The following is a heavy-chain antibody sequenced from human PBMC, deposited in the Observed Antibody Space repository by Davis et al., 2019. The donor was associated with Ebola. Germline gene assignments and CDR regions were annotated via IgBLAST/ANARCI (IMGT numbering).Heavy chain of an antibody. CDR2: IYYSGST. V-gene: IGHV4-30-4*01. CDR3: ARDWVYSGYDSDYYYGMDV. J-gene: IGHJ6*04. D-gene: IGHD5-12*01. Sequence: PSETLSLTCTVSGGSISSGDYYWSWIRQPPGKGLEWIGYIYYSGSTYYNPSLKSRVTISVDTSKNQFSLKLSSVTAADTAVYYCARDWVYSGYDSDYYYGMDVWGKGTTVTVSS. CDR1: GGSISSGDYY.